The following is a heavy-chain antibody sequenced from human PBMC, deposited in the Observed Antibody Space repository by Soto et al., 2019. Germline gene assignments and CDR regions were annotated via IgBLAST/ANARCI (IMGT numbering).Heavy chain of an antibody. Sequence: PSQTLSLTCAISGDSVSRKTAAWNWIRQSPSRGLEWLGRTYYRSEWYDDYAVSVKSRIIIKPDTSKNQFSLHLSSVTTEDTAVYHCAEGFALFYWGPGILVTVSS. V-gene: IGHV6-1*01. D-gene: IGHD3-16*01. CDR3: AEGFALFY. CDR1: GDSVSRKTAA. J-gene: IGHJ4*02. CDR2: TYYRSEWYD.